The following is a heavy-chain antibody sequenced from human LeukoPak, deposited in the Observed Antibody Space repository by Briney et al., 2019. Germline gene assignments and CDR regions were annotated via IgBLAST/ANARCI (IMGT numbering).Heavy chain of an antibody. CDR3: AREMTDYYDSSGYYFDY. CDR1: GGTFSSYA. CDR2: IIPIFGTA. Sequence: GASVKVSCKASGGTFSSYAISWVRQAPGQGLEWMGGIIPIFGTANYAQKFQGRVTITADESTSTAYMELSSLRSEDTAVYYCAREMTDYYDSSGYYFDYWGQGTLVTVSS. J-gene: IGHJ4*02. V-gene: IGHV1-69*13. D-gene: IGHD3-22*01.